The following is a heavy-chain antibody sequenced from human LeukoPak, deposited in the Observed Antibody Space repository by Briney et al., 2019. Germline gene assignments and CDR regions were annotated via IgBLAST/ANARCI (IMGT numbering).Heavy chain of an antibody. CDR1: GGSISSGYY. V-gene: IGHV4-38-2*02. Sequence: PSETLSLTCTVSGGSISSGYYWGWIRQPPGKGLEWIGSIYHSGRTFYNPSLKSRVTISVDTSKNQFSLKLSSVTAADTAVYYCGGYYDSSGEDAFDIWGQGTMVTVSS. D-gene: IGHD3-22*01. CDR2: IYHSGRT. CDR3: GGYYDSSGEDAFDI. J-gene: IGHJ3*02.